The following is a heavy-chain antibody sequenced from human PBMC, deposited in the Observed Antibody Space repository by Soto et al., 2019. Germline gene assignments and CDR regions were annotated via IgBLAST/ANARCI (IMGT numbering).Heavy chain of an antibody. CDR3: ARSQDPYFGDGDY. V-gene: IGHV3-30-3*01. CDR1: GFKFRSYA. Sequence: QVQLMESGGGVVQPGRSLRLSCAASGFKFRSYAMHWVRQAPGKGLEWVAVISYDGGNKYYADSAKGRFTISRDNSKNTLYLQMHSLRAEDTAVYYCARSQDPYFGDGDYWGQGTLITVSS. D-gene: IGHD4-17*01. CDR2: ISYDGGNK. J-gene: IGHJ4*02.